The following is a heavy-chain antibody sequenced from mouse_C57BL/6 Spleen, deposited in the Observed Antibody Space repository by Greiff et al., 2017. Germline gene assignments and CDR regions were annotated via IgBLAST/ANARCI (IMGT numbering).Heavy chain of an antibody. J-gene: IGHJ2*01. V-gene: IGHV3-6*01. D-gene: IGHD3-3*01. CDR2: ISYDGSN. Sequence: DVKLQESGPGLVKPSQSLSLTCSVTGYSITSGYYWNWIRQFPGNKLEWMGYISYDGSNNYNPSLKNRISITRDTSKNQFFLKLNSVTTEDTATYYCARGDLAGPYFDYWGQGTTLTVSS. CDR1: GYSITSGYY. CDR3: ARGDLAGPYFDY.